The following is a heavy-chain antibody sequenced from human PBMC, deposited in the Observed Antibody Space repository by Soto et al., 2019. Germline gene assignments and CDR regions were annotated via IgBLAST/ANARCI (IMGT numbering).Heavy chain of an antibody. J-gene: IGHJ5*02. CDR2: IIPILGIA. Sequence: QVQLVQSGAEVKKPGSSVKVSCKASGGTFSSYTISWVRQAPGQGLEWMGRIIPILGIANYAQKFQGRVTITADKSTSTAYMELSSLRSKDTAVYYCARGYYDSSGYYPVGNWFDPWGQGTLVTVSS. V-gene: IGHV1-69*02. CDR1: GGTFSSYT. D-gene: IGHD3-22*01. CDR3: ARGYYDSSGYYPVGNWFDP.